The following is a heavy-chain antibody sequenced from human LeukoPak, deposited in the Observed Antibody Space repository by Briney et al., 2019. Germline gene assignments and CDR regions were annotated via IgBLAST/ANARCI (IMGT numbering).Heavy chain of an antibody. V-gene: IGHV5-51*01. J-gene: IGHJ4*02. Sequence: GESLKISRQGSGYSFSSYWIGWVRQMPGKGLEWMGIIYPGDSDTRYSPSFQGQVTISADKSLSIAYLQWKSLKASDTAMYYCARPSASSLEMATIDYWGQGTLVTVSS. CDR2: IYPGDSDT. CDR1: GYSFSSYW. CDR3: ARPSASSLEMATIDY. D-gene: IGHD5-24*01.